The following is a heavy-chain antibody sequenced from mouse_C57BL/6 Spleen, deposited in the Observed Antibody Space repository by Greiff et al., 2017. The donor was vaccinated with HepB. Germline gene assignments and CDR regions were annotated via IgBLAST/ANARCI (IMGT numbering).Heavy chain of an antibody. Sequence: VQLKESGGGLVKPGGSLKLSCAASGFTFSSYAMSWVRQTPEKRLEWVATISDGGSYTYYPDNVKGRFTISRDNAKNNLYLQMSHLKSEDTAMYYCAREGSYAMDYWGQGTSVTVSS. CDR2: ISDGGSYT. CDR1: GFTFSSYA. CDR3: AREGSYAMDY. J-gene: IGHJ4*01. V-gene: IGHV5-4*01.